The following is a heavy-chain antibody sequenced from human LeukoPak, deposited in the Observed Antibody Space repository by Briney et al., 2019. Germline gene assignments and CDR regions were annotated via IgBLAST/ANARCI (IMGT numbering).Heavy chain of an antibody. J-gene: IGHJ4*02. CDR2: ISSSSSYI. Sequence: GGSLRLSCAASGFTFSSYSMNWVRQAPGKGLEWVSSISSSSSYIYYADSVKGRFTISRDNAKNSLYLQMNSLRAEDTAVYYCAGVGSTGYSYGEFDYWGQGTLVTVSS. CDR1: GFTFSSYS. D-gene: IGHD5-18*01. V-gene: IGHV3-21*01. CDR3: AGVGSTGYSYGEFDY.